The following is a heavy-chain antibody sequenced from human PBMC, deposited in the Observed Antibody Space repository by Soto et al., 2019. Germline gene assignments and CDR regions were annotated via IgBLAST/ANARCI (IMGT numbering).Heavy chain of an antibody. CDR1: RGSISTNVYY. D-gene: IGHD2-15*01. Sequence: LSLTCTVSRGSISTNVYYWGWIRQPPGRGLEWSGSSDYNGVSYYTGSRKCRVSISRDTSKNHFSLRFPSVTAADTALYPCGEVLVGGTGQTEPDSWGPGTMVTVSS. CDR3: GEVLVGGTGQTEPDS. J-gene: IGHJ4*02. CDR2: SDYNGVS. V-gene: IGHV4-39*01.